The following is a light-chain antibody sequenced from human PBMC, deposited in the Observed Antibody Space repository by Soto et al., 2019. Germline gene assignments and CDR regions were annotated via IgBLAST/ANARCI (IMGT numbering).Light chain of an antibody. V-gene: IGKV3D-20*02. CDR2: GAS. CDR3: RQRNNWPFT. CDR1: QSVSSSF. J-gene: IGKJ3*01. Sequence: EIVLTQSPGTLSLSPGERATLSCRASQSVSSSFLAWYQQKPGQAPRLLIYGASSRATGIPDRFSGSGSGTDFTLTISRLEPEDFAVYYCRQRNNWPFTFGPGTKVDIK.